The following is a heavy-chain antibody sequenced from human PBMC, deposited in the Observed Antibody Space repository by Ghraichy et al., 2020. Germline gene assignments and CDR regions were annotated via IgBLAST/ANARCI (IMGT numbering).Heavy chain of an antibody. CDR3: ARGDFGHYRGVSGFDY. V-gene: IGHV3-72*01. J-gene: IGHJ4*02. Sequence: VGRVRHKANRYHTEYAAAVRGRFTVSRDDSKNSLYMQLNSLNTEDTAVYYCARGDFGHYRGVSGFDYWGQVTLVTVSS. D-gene: IGHD4-17*01. CDR2: VRHKANRYHT.